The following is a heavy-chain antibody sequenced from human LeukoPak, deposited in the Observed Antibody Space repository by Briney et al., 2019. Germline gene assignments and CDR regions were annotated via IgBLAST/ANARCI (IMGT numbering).Heavy chain of an antibody. J-gene: IGHJ4*02. D-gene: IGHD5-12*01. CDR2: INHSGST. CDR1: GGSFSGYY. V-gene: IGHV4-34*01. Sequence: SETLSLTCAVHGGSFSGYYWSWIRQPPGKGLEWIGEINHSGSTNYNPSLKSRVTISVDTSKNQFSLKLSSVTAADTAVYYCARRDGYNSTFDYWGQGTLVTVSS. CDR3: ARRDGYNSTFDY.